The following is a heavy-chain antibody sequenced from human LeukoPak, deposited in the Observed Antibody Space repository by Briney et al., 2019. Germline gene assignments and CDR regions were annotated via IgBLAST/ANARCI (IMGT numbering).Heavy chain of an antibody. CDR1: GGSISSSSSYY. V-gene: IGHV4-39*07. Sequence: SQTLFLTCTVSGGSISSSSSYYWGWIRQPPGKGLEWIVSILYSGSTYYNPSLKSRVTISLDTSKNQFSLKLSSVTAADTAVSYCARGLQDYVWGDSSNWFDPWGQGTLVTVSS. D-gene: IGHD3-16*01. J-gene: IGHJ5*02. CDR2: ILYSGST. CDR3: ARGLQDYVWGDSSNWFDP.